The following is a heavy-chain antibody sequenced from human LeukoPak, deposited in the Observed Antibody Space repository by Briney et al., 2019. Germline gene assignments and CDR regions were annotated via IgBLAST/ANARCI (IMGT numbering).Heavy chain of an antibody. CDR1: GFTFRNYV. D-gene: IGHD1-26*01. V-gene: IGHV3-23*01. CDR3: VKEASSGNFVTIDC. Sequence: GGSLRLSCAASGFTFRNYVMSWVRQTPGKGLEWVSAITGDGGGTNHADSVKGRLTISRDNSKNILYLQMNSLRADDTAAYYCVKEASSGNFVTIDCWGQGTLVTVSS. J-gene: IGHJ4*02. CDR2: ITGDGGGT.